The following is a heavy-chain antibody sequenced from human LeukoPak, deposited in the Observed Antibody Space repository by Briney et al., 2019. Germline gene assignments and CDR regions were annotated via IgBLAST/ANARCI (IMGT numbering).Heavy chain of an antibody. Sequence: PGRSLRLSCAASGFTFSSSGMHWVRQAPGKGLEWVAVISYDGSDKYYADSVKGRFTISRDNSKNTLYLQMNSLRAEDTAVYYCAKDRSSNWALDYWGQGTLVTVFS. V-gene: IGHV3-30*18. J-gene: IGHJ4*02. CDR1: GFTFSSSG. CDR3: AKDRSSNWALDY. CDR2: ISYDGSDK. D-gene: IGHD1-1*01.